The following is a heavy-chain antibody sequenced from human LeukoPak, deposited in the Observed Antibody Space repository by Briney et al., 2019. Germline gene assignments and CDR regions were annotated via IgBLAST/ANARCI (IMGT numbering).Heavy chain of an antibody. J-gene: IGHJ4*02. D-gene: IGHD6-6*01. V-gene: IGHV3-23*01. Sequence: GGSLRLSCAASGFTFNSYPMSWVRQAPWERLQWVSGISDSGGNTYYAASVRGRFTISRDNSNNTLYLQMNSLRAEDTAVYYCARHRSSWLIDYWGQGNLVTVSS. CDR2: ISDSGGNT. CDR3: ARHRSSWLIDY. CDR1: GFTFNSYP.